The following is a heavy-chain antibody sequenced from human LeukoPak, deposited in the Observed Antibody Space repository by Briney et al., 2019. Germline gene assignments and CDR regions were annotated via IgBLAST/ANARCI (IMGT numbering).Heavy chain of an antibody. CDR2: INHSGST. J-gene: IGHJ6*02. V-gene: IGHV4-34*01. CDR3: ARVGYDSSGYYHYYYYYGMDV. Sequence: PSETLSLTCAVYGGSFSGYYWSWIRQPPGKGLEWIGEINHSGSTNYNPSLKSRVTISVDTSKNQFSLKLSSVTAADTAVYYCARVGYDSSGYYHYYYYYGMDVWGQGTTVTVSS. CDR1: GGSFSGYY. D-gene: IGHD3-22*01.